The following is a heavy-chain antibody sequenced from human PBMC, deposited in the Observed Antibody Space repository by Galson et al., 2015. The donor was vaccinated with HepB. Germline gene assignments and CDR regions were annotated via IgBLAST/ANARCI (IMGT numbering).Heavy chain of an antibody. CDR1: GGSISSSSYY. J-gene: IGHJ4*02. Sequence: ETLSLTCTVSGGSISSSSYYWGWIRQPPGKGLEWIGRIYSSGKSNSNPSLKSRLTMSVDTSKNQFSLKLSSVTAADTAVYYCARDEGERKGYYFDYWGQGSLVTVSS. CDR3: ARDEGERKGYYFDY. CDR2: IYSSGKS. D-gene: IGHD3-16*01. V-gene: IGHV4-39*07.